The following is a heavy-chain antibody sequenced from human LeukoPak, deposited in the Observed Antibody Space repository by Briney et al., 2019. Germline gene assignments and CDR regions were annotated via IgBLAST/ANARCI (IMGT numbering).Heavy chain of an antibody. D-gene: IGHD2-2*01. CDR2: IIPIFGTA. J-gene: IGHJ4*02. V-gene: IGHV1-69*05. CDR3: ARGLPVDY. Sequence: ASVKVSCKASGGTFSSYAISWVRQAPGQGLEWMGGIIPIFGTANYAQKFQGSVTMTRDTSNNTVYMELSSLRSEDTAVYYCARGLPVDYWGLGTLVTVSS. CDR1: GGTFSSYA.